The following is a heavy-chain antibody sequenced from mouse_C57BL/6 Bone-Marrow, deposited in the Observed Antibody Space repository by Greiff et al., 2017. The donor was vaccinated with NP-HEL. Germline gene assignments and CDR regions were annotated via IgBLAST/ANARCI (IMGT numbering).Heavy chain of an antibody. J-gene: IGHJ4*01. V-gene: IGHV1-54*01. Sequence: QVQLQQSGAELVRPGTSVKVSCKASGYAFTNYLIEWVKQRPGQGLEWIGVINPGSGGTNYNEKFKGKATLTADKSSSTAYMQLISLTSEDSAVYFCAIIYDGYPYAMDYWGQGTSVTVSS. CDR1: GYAFTNYL. CDR2: INPGSGGT. D-gene: IGHD2-3*01. CDR3: AIIYDGYPYAMDY.